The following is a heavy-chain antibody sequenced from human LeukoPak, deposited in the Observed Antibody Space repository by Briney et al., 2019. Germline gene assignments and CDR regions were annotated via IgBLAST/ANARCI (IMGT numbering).Heavy chain of an antibody. CDR3: ASVVVVAASNYFDY. D-gene: IGHD2-15*01. J-gene: IGHJ4*02. V-gene: IGHV4-30-4*01. Sequence: PSQTLSLTCIVSGGSISSGDYYWSWIRQPPGTGLEWIGYIYYSGSTYYNPSLKSRVTISVDTSKNQFSLKLSSVTAADTAVYYCASVVVVAASNYFDYWGQGTLVTVSS. CDR2: IYYSGST. CDR1: GGSISSGDYY.